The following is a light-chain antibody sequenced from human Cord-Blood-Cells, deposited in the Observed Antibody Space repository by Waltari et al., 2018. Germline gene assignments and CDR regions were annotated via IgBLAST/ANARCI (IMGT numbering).Light chain of an antibody. CDR1: QSISSY. J-gene: IGKJ1*01. V-gene: IGKV1-39*01. CDR3: QQSYSTTWT. Sequence: DIQMTQSPSSLSASVGDRVTITCRASQSISSYLNWYQQKPGKAPKLLIYAASSLQSWVPSRFSGSGSVTDFTLTISSLQPEDFATYYCQQSYSTTWTFGQGTKVEIK. CDR2: AAS.